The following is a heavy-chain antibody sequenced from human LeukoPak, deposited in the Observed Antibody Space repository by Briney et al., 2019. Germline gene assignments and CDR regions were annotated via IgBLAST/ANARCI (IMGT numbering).Heavy chain of an antibody. CDR3: ARDRRGGSSYDAFDI. J-gene: IGHJ3*02. CDR2: IYISGST. V-gene: IGHV4-61*02. Sequence: PSETLSLTCTVSGGSISSGSYYWSWIRQPAGKGLEWIGRIYISGSTNYNPSLKSRVTISVDTSKNQFSLKLSSVTAADTAVYYCARDRRGGSSYDAFDIWGQGTMVTVSS. D-gene: IGHD2-15*01. CDR1: GGSISSGSYY.